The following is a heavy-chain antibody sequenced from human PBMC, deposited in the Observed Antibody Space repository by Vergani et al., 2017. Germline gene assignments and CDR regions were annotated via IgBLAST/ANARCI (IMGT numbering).Heavy chain of an antibody. J-gene: IGHJ5*02. V-gene: IGHV1-3*04. CDR2: INTGNGNT. CDR3: ARADNPRLWFDP. CDR1: GYTFTSYA. D-gene: IGHD1-1*01. Sequence: QVQLVQSGAEVKKPGASVKVSCKASGYTFTSYAMHLVRQAPGPRLEWMGWINTGNGNTKYSQKFQGRVTITRETSASTAYMELSSLRDEDTAVYYCARADNPRLWFDPWGQGTLVTVSS.